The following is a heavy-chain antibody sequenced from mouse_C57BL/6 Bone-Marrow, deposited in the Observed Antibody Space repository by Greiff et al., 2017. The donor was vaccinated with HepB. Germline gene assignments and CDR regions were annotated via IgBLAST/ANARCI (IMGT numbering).Heavy chain of an antibody. D-gene: IGHD2-5*01. J-gene: IGHJ2*01. Sequence: QVQLKESGAELVRPGASVTLSCKASGYTFTDYDMHWVKQTPVHGLEWIGAIDPETGGTAYNQKFKGKAILTADKSSSTAYMELRSLTSEDSAVYYCTRGGPTIVTTYYFDYWGQGTTLTVSS. CDR1: GYTFTDYD. CDR2: IDPETGGT. V-gene: IGHV1-15*01. CDR3: TRGGPTIVTTYYFDY.